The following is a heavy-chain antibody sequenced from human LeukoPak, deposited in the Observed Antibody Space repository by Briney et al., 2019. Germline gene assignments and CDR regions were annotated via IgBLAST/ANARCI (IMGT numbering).Heavy chain of an antibody. J-gene: IGHJ6*03. CDR3: ARLEGYYSGSYYVHYYMGV. D-gene: IGHD1-26*01. Sequence: ASVKVSCKASGYTFTGYYMHWVRQAPGQGLEWMGWINPNSGGTNYAQKLQGRVTMTTDTSTSTAYMELRSLRSDDTAVYYCARLEGYYSGSYYVHYYMGVWGKGTTVTVSS. CDR2: INPNSGGT. V-gene: IGHV1-2*02. CDR1: GYTFTGYY.